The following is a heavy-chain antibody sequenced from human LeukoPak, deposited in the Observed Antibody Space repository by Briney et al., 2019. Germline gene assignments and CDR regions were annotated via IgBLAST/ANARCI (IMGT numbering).Heavy chain of an antibody. Sequence: SGPTLVNPTQTLTLTCTFSGFSLSTSGVGVGWIRQPPGKALERLALIYWDDDKRYSPSLKSRLTITKATSKNQVVLTMTNMDPVDTATYYCAAPRPGSGYYKYYFDYWGQGTLVTVSS. D-gene: IGHD3-22*01. CDR3: AAPRPGSGYYKYYFDY. CDR1: GFSLSTSGVG. J-gene: IGHJ4*02. CDR2: IYWDDDK. V-gene: IGHV2-5*02.